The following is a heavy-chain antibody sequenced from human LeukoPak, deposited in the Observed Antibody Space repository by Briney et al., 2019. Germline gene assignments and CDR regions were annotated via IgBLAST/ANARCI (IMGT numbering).Heavy chain of an antibody. V-gene: IGHV3-48*03. D-gene: IGHD3-9*01. J-gene: IGHJ4*02. CDR3: AGDNYDILTGYLTNYFDY. CDR2: ISSSGSTI. CDR1: GFTFSSYE. Sequence: GGSLRLSCAASGFTFSSYEMNWVRQVPEKGLEWVSYISSSGSTIYYADSVKGGFTISRDNAKNSLYLQMNSLRAEDTAVYYCAGDNYDILTGYLTNYFDYWGQGTLVTVSS.